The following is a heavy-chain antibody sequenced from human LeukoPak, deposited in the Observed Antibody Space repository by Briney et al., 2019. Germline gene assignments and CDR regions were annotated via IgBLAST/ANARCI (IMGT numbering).Heavy chain of an antibody. CDR2: SYYSGST. CDR3: AGWPYYESSGYEDY. CDR1: GGSISSSSYY. J-gene: IGHJ4*02. D-gene: IGHD3-22*01. Sequence: SETLSLTCTVSGGSISSSSYYWGWVRQPPGKGLEWIGSSYYSGSTYYSPSLKSRIAISVDTSKNQFSLKLSSVTAADTAVYYCAGWPYYESSGYEDYWGQGTLVTVSS. V-gene: IGHV4-39*01.